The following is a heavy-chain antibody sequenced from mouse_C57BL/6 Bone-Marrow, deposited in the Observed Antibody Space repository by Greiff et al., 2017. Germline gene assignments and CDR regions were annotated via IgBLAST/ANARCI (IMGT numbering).Heavy chain of an antibody. J-gene: IGHJ3*01. CDR1: GYTFTSYW. CDR3: AREDYYGHEAD. Sequence: QVQLQQPGAELVKPGASVKLSCKASGYTFTSYWMQWVKQRPGQGLEWIGAIDPSDSYTNYNQKFKGKATLTVDTSSSTAYMQLSSLTSEDSAVYYCAREDYYGHEADWGQGTLVTVSA. D-gene: IGHD2-1*01. CDR2: IDPSDSYT. V-gene: IGHV1-50*01.